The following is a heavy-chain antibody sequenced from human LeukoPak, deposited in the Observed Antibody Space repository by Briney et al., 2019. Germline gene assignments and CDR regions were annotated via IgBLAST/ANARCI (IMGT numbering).Heavy chain of an antibody. D-gene: IGHD2-8*01. CDR2: INPNSGGT. V-gene: IGHV1-2*02. CDR3: AREGDIVLMSAFDI. CDR1: GYTFTGYY. J-gene: IGHJ3*02. Sequence: PGASVKVSCKASGYTFTGYYMHWVRQAPGQGLEWMGWINPNSGGTNYAQKFQGRVTMTRGTSISTAYMELSRLRSDDTAVYYCAREGDIVLMSAFDIWDQGTMVTVSS.